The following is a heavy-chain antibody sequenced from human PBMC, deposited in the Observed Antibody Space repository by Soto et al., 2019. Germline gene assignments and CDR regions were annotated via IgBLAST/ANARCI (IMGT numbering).Heavy chain of an antibody. J-gene: IGHJ2*01. V-gene: IGHV3-23*01. CDR1: EFIFSDYG. CDR3: AKVAGGLGYFDL. Sequence: EVQMLESGGGLARPGGSLRLSCVGSEFIFSDYGMTWVRQAPGKGLEWVATISASGGNREYRDSLKGRFTISRDNSKNTLYLQLNDLTADDTAVYYCAKVAGGLGYFDLWGRGILVTVSS. D-gene: IGHD7-27*01. CDR2: ISASGGNR.